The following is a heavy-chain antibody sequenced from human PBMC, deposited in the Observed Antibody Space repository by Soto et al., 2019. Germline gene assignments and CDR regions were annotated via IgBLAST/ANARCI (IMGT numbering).Heavy chain of an antibody. CDR2: VSKSGYA. D-gene: IGHD3-22*01. Sequence: GGSLRLSCTVSGFTFNNYGINWVRQAPWKGLECVSSVSKSGYAYYSDPVKGRFTISRDNAKNSVSLQMNTLRVEDTAVYYCAREDSIIIPAVSDFWGQGTLVTVSS. CDR1: GFTFNNYG. CDR3: AREDSIIIPAVSDF. J-gene: IGHJ4*02. V-gene: IGHV3-21*01.